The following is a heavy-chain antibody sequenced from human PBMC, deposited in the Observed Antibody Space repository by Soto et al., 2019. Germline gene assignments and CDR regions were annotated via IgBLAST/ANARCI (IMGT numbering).Heavy chain of an antibody. CDR1: GFSFDTYA. CDR2: ISYEGSNT. V-gene: IGHV3-30*15. Sequence: QVHLLESGGGVVQPGKSLRLSCVASGFSFDTYAIHWVRQAPGKGLQWVVLISYEGSNTYYADSVRGRFTISRDNSKNTLYLQMSTLRPEDSGVYYCARVTPGNNLYYFSGLDVWGQGTSVTVSS. D-gene: IGHD1-1*01. J-gene: IGHJ6*02. CDR3: ARVTPGNNLYYFSGLDV.